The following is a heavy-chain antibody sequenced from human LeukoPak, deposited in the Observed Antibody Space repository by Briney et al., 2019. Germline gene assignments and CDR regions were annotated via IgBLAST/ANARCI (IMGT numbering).Heavy chain of an antibody. CDR1: GFTFSSYA. Sequence: GGSLRLSCAASGFTFSSYAMSWVRQAPGKGLEWVSAISDSGGSTYYADSVKGRFTISRDNSKNTLYLQMNSLRAEDTAVYYCARDLDPTQQLVTGDYFDYWGQGTLVTVSS. CDR2: ISDSGGST. D-gene: IGHD6-13*01. J-gene: IGHJ4*02. V-gene: IGHV3-23*01. CDR3: ARDLDPTQQLVTGDYFDY.